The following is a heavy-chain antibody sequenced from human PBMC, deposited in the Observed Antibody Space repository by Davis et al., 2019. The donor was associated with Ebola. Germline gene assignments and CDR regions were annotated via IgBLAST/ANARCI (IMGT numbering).Heavy chain of an antibody. Sequence: MPGGSLRLSCTVSSGSIGSYFWNWIRQPPGKGLEWLGYVYYSGTTNYNPSVKSRVTISVDRFKNQFSLRLTSLTAADTAVYYCARDRGNGGNPFDYWGQGIQVTVSS. CDR3: ARDRGNGGNPFDY. J-gene: IGHJ4*02. CDR2: VYYSGTT. V-gene: IGHV4-59*01. D-gene: IGHD3-16*01. CDR1: SGSIGSYF.